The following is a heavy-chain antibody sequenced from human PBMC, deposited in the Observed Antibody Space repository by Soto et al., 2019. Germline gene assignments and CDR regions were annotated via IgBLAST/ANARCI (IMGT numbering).Heavy chain of an antibody. CDR1: GFTFSSYA. Sequence: VQLLESGGGLVQPGGSLRLSCAASGFTFSSYAMSWVRQVPGNGLEWVSAINVRGGSGYYADSVKGRFTISRDNSKNTLSLQMNSLRAEDTAVYFCARSWTSYYSGMDVWGQGTTVTVSS. V-gene: IGHV3-23*01. CDR2: INVRGGSG. D-gene: IGHD3-3*01. CDR3: ARSWTSYYSGMDV. J-gene: IGHJ6*02.